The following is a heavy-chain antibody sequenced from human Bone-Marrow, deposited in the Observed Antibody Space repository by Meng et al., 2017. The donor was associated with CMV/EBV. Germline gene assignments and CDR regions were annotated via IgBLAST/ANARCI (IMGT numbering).Heavy chain of an antibody. CDR1: GFTFSSYS. D-gene: IGHD4-11*01. V-gene: IGHV3-21*01. CDR2: ISSGSSSYI. J-gene: IGHJ4*02. CDR3: AREVTKMTTVRSEEGASDY. Sequence: GGSLRLSCAASGFTFSSYSMKWVRQAPGKGLEWVSSISSGSSSYIYYADSVRGRFTISRDNAKNSLYLQMNSLRAEDTAVYHCAREVTKMTTVRSEEGASDYWGQGTLVTVYS.